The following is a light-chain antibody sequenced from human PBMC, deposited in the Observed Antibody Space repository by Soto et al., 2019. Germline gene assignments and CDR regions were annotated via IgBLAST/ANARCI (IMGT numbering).Light chain of an antibody. CDR3: QQYNNWPPLT. CDR2: GAS. J-gene: IGKJ4*01. CDR1: QSVSSN. V-gene: IGKV3D-15*01. Sequence: EIVVTQSPATMSVSPGERATLSCRASQSVSSNLAWYQQKPGQAPRLLIYGASTRATGIPARFSGGGSGTEFTLTISGLQSEDFAVYYCQQYNNWPPLTFGGGTKVDIK.